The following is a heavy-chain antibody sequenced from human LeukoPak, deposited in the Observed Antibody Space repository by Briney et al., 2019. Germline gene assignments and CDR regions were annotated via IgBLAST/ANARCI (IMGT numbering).Heavy chain of an antibody. V-gene: IGHV1-18*01. CDR3: ARGTPIWDYDSSGYMTD. Sequence: ASVKVSCKASGYTFNSYGISWVRQAPGQGLEWIGWTSAHNGNTNYAQKLQGRVTMTTDTSTSTAYMELRSLRSDDTAVYYCARGTPIWDYDSSGYMTDWGQGTLVTVSS. CDR2: TSAHNGNT. D-gene: IGHD3-22*01. J-gene: IGHJ4*02. CDR1: GYTFNSYG.